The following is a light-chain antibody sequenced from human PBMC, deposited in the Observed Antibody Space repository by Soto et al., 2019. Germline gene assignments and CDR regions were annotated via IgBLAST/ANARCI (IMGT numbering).Light chain of an antibody. V-gene: IGLV1-40*01. Sequence: QSVLTQPPSVSGAPGQRVTISCTGTRSNIGAGFDVHWYQQLPGTAPKLLIYDNNNRPSGVSDRFSGSKSGTSASLAISGLQSEHEADYYCAAWDDSLSVVVFGGGTKLTVL. CDR2: DNN. CDR3: AAWDDSLSVVV. CDR1: RSNIGAGFD. J-gene: IGLJ2*01.